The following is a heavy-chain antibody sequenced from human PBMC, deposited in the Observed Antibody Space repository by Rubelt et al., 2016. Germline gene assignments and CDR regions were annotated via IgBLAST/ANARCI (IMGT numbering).Heavy chain of an antibody. D-gene: IGHD3-9*01. Sequence: CVRGAPGQGLEWMGWISAYNGNTKYSQKFQGRVTITRDTSASTAYMELSSLRSEDTAVYYCARPHAPVDVSYYDILTGYSNDAFDIWGQGAMVTVSS. J-gene: IGHJ3*02. CDR2: ISAYNGNT. CDR3: ARPHAPVDVSYYDILTGYSNDAFDI. V-gene: IGHV1-3*01.